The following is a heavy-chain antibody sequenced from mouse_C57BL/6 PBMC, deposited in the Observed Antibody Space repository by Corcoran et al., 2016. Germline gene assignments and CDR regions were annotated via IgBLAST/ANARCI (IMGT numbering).Heavy chain of an antibody. V-gene: IGHV1-19*01. J-gene: IGHJ2*01. CDR2: INPYNGGT. D-gene: IGHD6-1*01. Sequence: EVQLQQSGPVLVKPGASVKMSCKASGYTFTDYYMNWVKQSHGKSLEWIGVINPYNGGTSYNQKFKGKATLTVDKSSSTAYMELNSLTSEDSAVYDWFHTPADLYNFDYGGQGSTLAVSS. CDR1: GYTFTDYY. CDR3: FHTPADLYNFDY.